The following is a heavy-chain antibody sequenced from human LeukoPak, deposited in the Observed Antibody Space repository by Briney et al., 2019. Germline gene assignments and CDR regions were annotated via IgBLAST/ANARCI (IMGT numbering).Heavy chain of an antibody. CDR1: GISFSTYA. CDR3: AKANWISNADAVW. J-gene: IGHJ4*02. Sequence: GGSLRLSCAASGISFSTYAMSWGRQTPARGLEWVSSIRGGGEKFYADSVKGRFTLSRDDSRNTVYLQLNNLRVDDTAVYYCAKANWISNADAVWWGQGTVVIVSS. D-gene: IGHD1-1*01. CDR2: IRGGGEK. V-gene: IGHV3-23*01.